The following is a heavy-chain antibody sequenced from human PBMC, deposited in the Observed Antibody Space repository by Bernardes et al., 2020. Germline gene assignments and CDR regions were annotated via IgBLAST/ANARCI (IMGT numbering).Heavy chain of an antibody. CDR2: IYPRDSDI. V-gene: IGHV5-51*01. CDR3: ARSQGTDYTRFLDF. Sequence: GESLKISCKGSGYSFTSYWIAWVRQMPGKGLEWMGIIYPRDSDIRYRPSFQGQVTISADKSITTAYLQWSSLKASDTGMYYCARSQGTDYTRFLDFWGQGTLVTVSS. CDR1: GYSFTSYW. D-gene: IGHD3-3*01. J-gene: IGHJ4*02.